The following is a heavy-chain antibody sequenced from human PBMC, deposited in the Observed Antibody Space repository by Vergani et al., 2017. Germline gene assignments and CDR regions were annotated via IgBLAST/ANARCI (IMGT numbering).Heavy chain of an antibody. CDR1: GDSVISTDYH. V-gene: IGHV4-39*01. D-gene: IGHD2-15*01. CDR2: MDYSGST. CDR3: ASKRVACRAAYCHSYDF. J-gene: IGHJ4*02. Sequence: QVQLQESGPGLVKPSETLSLTCTVSGDSVISTDYHWGWIRQPPGKGLEWIGSMDYSGSTSYNPSLESRISISFETPKNHFSLRLTSVTAAATAVYYFASKRVACRAAYCHSYDFWGPGTLVGVSS.